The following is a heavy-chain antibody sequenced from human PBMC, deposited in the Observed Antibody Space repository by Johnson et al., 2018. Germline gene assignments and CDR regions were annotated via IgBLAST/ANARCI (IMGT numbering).Heavy chain of an antibody. CDR2: IYISGST. D-gene: IGHD1-1*01. J-gene: IGHJ6*02. CDR3: ARDRSPGVPTGPFSYPMDV. CDR1: GGFITDYY. V-gene: IGHV4-4*07. Sequence: QVQLQESGPRLVRPSETLSLICTVSGGFITDYYWSWIRQPAGKGLEWIGRIYISGSTYHNPSLKSRVSLSVDTSKNRFSLMLGSVTAADTAVYYCARDRSPGVPTGPFSYPMDVWGQGTTVTVSS.